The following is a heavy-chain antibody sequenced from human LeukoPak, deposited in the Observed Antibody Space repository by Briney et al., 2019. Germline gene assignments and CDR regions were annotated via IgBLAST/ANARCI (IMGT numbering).Heavy chain of an antibody. CDR3: ARDLYSPPRFDY. V-gene: IGHV3-21*01. CDR2: ISSSSTYI. CDR1: GFTFSSYS. D-gene: IGHD2-21*01. Sequence: PGGSLRLSCAAPGFTFSSYSMNWVRQAPGKGLEWVSSISSSSTYIYYADSVKGRFTISRDNAKNSLYLQMNSLRAEDTAVYYCARDLYSPPRFDYWGQGTLVTVSS. J-gene: IGHJ4*02.